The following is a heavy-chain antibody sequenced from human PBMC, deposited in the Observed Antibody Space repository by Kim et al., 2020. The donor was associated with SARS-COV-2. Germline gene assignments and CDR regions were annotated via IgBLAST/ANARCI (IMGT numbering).Heavy chain of an antibody. CDR2: INPNSGGT. J-gene: IGHJ6*02. V-gene: IGHV1-2*02. Sequence: ASVKVSCKASGYTFTGYYMHWVRQAPGQGLEWMGWINPNSGGTNYAQKFQGRVTMTRDTSISTAYMELSRLRSDDTAVYYCARDLDIVVVPAAIPDYYYYGMDVWGQGTTVTVSS. CDR3: ARDLDIVVVPAAIPDYYYYGMDV. CDR1: GYTFTGYY. D-gene: IGHD2-2*02.